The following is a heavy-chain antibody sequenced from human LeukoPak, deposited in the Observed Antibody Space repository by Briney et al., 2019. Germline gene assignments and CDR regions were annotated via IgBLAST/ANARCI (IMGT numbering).Heavy chain of an antibody. J-gene: IGHJ4*02. CDR2: ISYDGSNK. V-gene: IGHV3-30*18. CDR3: AKDGSRGSYDY. D-gene: IGHD1-26*01. Sequence: GGSLRLSCAASGFTFSSYGMHWVRQAPGKGLEWVAVISYDGSNKYYADSVKGRFTISRDNSKSTLYLQMNSLRAEDAAVYYCAKDGSRGSYDYWGQGTLVTVSS. CDR1: GFTFSSYG.